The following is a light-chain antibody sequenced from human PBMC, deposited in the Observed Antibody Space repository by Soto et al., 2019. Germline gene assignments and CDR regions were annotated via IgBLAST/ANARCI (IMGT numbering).Light chain of an antibody. J-gene: IGKJ3*01. CDR2: AAS. V-gene: IGKV1-39*01. CDR3: QQSYSTQFT. Sequence: DIQMTQSPSSLSASVGDRVTITCRASESISNYLNWYQQKPGKAPKLLIHAASSLQSGVPSRFSGSGSGTDFTLTISSLQPEDSATYDCQQSYSTQFTFGPGTKVDIK. CDR1: ESISNY.